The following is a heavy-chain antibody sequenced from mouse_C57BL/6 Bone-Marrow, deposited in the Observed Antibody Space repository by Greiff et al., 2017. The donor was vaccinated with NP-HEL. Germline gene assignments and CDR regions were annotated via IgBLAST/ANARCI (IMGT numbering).Heavy chain of an antibody. Sequence: VQRVESGPGLVQPSQSLSITCTVSGFSLTSYGVHWVRQSPGKGLEWLGVIWSGGSTDYNAAFISRLSISKDNSKSQVFFKMNSLQADDTAIYYCARNGVTTVVAFDYWGQGTTLTVSS. V-gene: IGHV2-2*01. J-gene: IGHJ2*01. CDR3: ARNGVTTVVAFDY. CDR1: GFSLTSYG. D-gene: IGHD1-1*01. CDR2: IWSGGST.